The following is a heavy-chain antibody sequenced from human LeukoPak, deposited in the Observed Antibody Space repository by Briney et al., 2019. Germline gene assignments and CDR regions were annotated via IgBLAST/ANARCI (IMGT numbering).Heavy chain of an antibody. Sequence: PGGPLRLSCAASGFTFSSYGMHWVRQAPGKGLEWVAVISYDGSNKYYADSVKGRFTISRDNSKNTLYLQMNSLRAEDTAVYYCAKDVYCGGDCYVGYFQHWGQGTLVTVSS. CDR2: ISYDGSNK. CDR3: AKDVYCGGDCYVGYFQH. J-gene: IGHJ1*01. CDR1: GFTFSSYG. D-gene: IGHD2-21*02. V-gene: IGHV3-30*18.